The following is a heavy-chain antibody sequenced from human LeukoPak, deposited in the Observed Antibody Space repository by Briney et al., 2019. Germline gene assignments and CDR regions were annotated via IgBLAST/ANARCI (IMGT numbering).Heavy chain of an antibody. CDR3: AKAEGDFWSGYAAGYYYGMDV. D-gene: IGHD3-3*01. Sequence: GGSLRLSCAASGFTFDDYAMHWVRQAPGKGLEWVSGISWNSGSIGYADSVKGRFTISRDNAKNSLYLQMNSLRAEDTALYYCAKAEGDFWSGYAAGYYYGMDVWGQGTTVTVSS. CDR2: ISWNSGSI. CDR1: GFTFDDYA. J-gene: IGHJ6*02. V-gene: IGHV3-9*01.